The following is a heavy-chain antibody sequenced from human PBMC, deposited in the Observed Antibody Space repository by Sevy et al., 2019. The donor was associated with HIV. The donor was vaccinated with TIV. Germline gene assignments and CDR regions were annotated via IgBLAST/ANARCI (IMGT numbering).Heavy chain of an antibody. V-gene: IGHV3-74*01. CDR3: AREYSGTYYYFDY. Sequence: GGSLRLSCAASGFTFSSYWMHWVRQAPGKGLVWVSRINSDGSSTNYADSVKGRFTISGDNVKNTLYLQMNSRRAEDTAVYYCAREYSGTYYYFDYWGQGTLVTVSS. CDR1: GFTFSSYW. J-gene: IGHJ4*02. CDR2: INSDGSST. D-gene: IGHD1-26*01.